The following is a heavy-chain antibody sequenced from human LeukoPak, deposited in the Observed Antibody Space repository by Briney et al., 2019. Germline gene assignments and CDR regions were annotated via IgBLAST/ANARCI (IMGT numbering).Heavy chain of an antibody. J-gene: IGHJ4*02. CDR2: INPNSGGT. V-gene: IGHV1-2*06. CDR1: GYTFTGYY. CDR3: ARDFDYYDSPTTDY. D-gene: IGHD3-22*01. Sequence: GASVKVSCKASGYTFTGYYMHWVRQVPGQGLEWMGRINPNSGGTNYAQKFQGRVTMTRDTSISTAYMELSRLRSDDTAVYYCARDFDYYDSPTTDYWGQGTLVTVSS.